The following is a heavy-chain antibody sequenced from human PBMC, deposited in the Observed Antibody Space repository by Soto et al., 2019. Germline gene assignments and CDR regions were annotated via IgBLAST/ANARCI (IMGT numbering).Heavy chain of an antibody. V-gene: IGHV1-69*02. Sequence: QVQLVQSGAEVKKPGSSVKVSCKASGGTFSSYTISWVRQAPGQGLEWMGRIIPILGIANYAQKFRGRVTITADKSTSTAYMELSSLRSEDTAVYYCARFLDPYYYYMDVWGKGTTVTVSS. CDR1: GGTFSSYT. D-gene: IGHD3-3*01. J-gene: IGHJ6*03. CDR2: IIPILGIA. CDR3: ARFLDPYYYYMDV.